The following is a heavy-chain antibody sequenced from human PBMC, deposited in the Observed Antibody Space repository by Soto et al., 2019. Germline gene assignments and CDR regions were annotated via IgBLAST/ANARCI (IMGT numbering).Heavy chain of an antibody. Sequence: SETLSLTCGVSGDTISTGGYSWAWIRQPPGKALEWIGHTYHSGNPYYNPSLKSRVTMSVDTSKNQFSLKLSSMTAADTAVYYCARGVAVAGDYYYGMDVWGQGTTVTVSS. CDR1: GDTISTGGYS. D-gene: IGHD6-19*01. V-gene: IGHV4-30-2*01. CDR3: ARGVAVAGDYYYGMDV. J-gene: IGHJ6*02. CDR2: TYHSGNP.